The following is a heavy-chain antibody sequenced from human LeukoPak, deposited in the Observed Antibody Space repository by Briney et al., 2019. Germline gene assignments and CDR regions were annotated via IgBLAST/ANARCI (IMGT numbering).Heavy chain of an antibody. D-gene: IGHD3-22*01. V-gene: IGHV4-59*01. Sequence: SETLSLTCAVYGGSFSGYYWSWIRQPPGKGLEWIGYIYYSGSTNYNPSLKSRVTISVDTSKNQFSLKLSSVTAADTAVYYCARAGYYDSSGLDYWGQGTLVTVSS. CDR2: IYYSGST. CDR3: ARAGYYDSSGLDY. CDR1: GGSFSGYY. J-gene: IGHJ4*02.